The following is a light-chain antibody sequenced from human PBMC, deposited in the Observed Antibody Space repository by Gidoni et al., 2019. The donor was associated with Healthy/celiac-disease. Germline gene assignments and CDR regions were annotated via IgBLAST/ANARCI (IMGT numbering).Light chain of an antibody. CDR1: SSNIGAGYD. CDR2: GNS. Sequence: QSVLTQPPSVSAAPGQRVTISCTGSSSNIGAGYDVHWYQQLPGTAPKLLIYGNSNRPSGVPDRFSGSKSGTSASLAITGLQAEDEADYYCQSYDSSLSGSEVFGGGTKLTVL. CDR3: QSYDSSLSGSEV. V-gene: IGLV1-40*01. J-gene: IGLJ2*01.